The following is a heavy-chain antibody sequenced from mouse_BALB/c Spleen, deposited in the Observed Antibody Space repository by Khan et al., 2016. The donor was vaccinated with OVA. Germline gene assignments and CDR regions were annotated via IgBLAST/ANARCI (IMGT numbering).Heavy chain of an antibody. D-gene: IGHD2-3*01. Sequence: VQLKASGAELVRPGALVKLSCKASGFNIKNYYMHWVKQRPEQGLEWIGWIDPENGKTISDPKFQGKACIMADPSSNTAYLQLSSLTSENTAVYYCARDGYSPWFAYWGQGTLVTVSA. CDR2: IDPENGKT. CDR1: GFNIKNYY. CDR3: ARDGYSPWFAY. V-gene: IGHV14-1*02. J-gene: IGHJ3*01.